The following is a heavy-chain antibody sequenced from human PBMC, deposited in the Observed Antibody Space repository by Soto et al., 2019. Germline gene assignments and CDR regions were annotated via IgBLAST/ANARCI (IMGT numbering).Heavy chain of an antibody. J-gene: IGHJ6*02. V-gene: IGHV3-7*01. CDR3: ARITHSGWYYYYGMDV. D-gene: IGHD6-19*01. CDR1: GFTFSSYW. CDR2: IKQDGSEK. Sequence: EVQLVESGGGLVQPGGSLRLSCAASGFTFSSYWMSWVRQAPGKGLEWVANIKQDGSEKYYVDSEKGRFTISRDNAKNSLYLQMNSLRAEDTAVYYCARITHSGWYYYYGMDVWGQGTTVTVSS.